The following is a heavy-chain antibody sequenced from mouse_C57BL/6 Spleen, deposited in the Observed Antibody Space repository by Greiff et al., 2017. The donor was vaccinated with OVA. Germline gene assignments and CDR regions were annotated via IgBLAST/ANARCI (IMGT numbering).Heavy chain of an antibody. CDR2: INPSSGYT. J-gene: IGHJ4*01. D-gene: IGHD1-1*01. Sequence: QVQLQQSIAELARPPATDQMSSTPSAYPLTSYTMHLGKQKPGQGLECIGYINPSSGYTKSNPKFKDKATLTADKSSRTAYMKLSRLTSEDSAVYYCARSATVVAHAMDNRGQGTSGTAS. V-gene: IGHV1-4*01. CDR1: AYPLTSYT. CDR3: ARSATVVAHAMDN.